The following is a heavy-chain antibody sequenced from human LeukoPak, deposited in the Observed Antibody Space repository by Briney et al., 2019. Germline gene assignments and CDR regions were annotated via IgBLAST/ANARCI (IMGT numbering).Heavy chain of an antibody. V-gene: IGHV3-48*01. CDR2: ISSSSRTI. CDR3: ARDYYGDYFHDY. CDR1: GFTFKNYG. D-gene: IGHD4-17*01. Sequence: GGSLTLSCATSGFTFKNYGMHWVRQAPGKGLEWVSYISSSSRTIYYADSVKGRFTISRDNAKNSLYLQMNSLRADDTAVYYCARDYYGDYFHDYWGQGTLVTVSS. J-gene: IGHJ4*02.